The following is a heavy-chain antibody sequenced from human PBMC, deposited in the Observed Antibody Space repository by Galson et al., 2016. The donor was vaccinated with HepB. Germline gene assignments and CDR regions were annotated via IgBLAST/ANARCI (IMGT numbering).Heavy chain of an antibody. D-gene: IGHD3/OR15-3a*01. CDR2: IHYSGRT. CDR3: ASWTGGYFDY. Sequence: TLSLTCAVSGASISSGGHYWGWIRQHPGKGLEWIGYIHYSGRTYYNPSLKSRLTISADTSKNQLSLKLGSVTAADTAMYFCASWTGGYFDYWGQGTLVTVSS. V-gene: IGHV4-31*11. CDR1: GASISSGGHY. J-gene: IGHJ4*02.